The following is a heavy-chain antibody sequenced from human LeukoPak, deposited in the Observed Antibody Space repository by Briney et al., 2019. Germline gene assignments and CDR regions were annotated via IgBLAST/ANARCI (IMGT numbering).Heavy chain of an antibody. J-gene: IGHJ4*02. D-gene: IGHD2-15*01. Sequence: SETLSLTCTVSGGSISSYYWSWIRQPPGKGLEWIGYIYYSGSTNYNPSLKSRVIISVDTSKNRFSLKLSSVTAADTAVYYCAGGVVAALDFDYWGQGTLVTVSS. V-gene: IGHV4-59*01. CDR2: IYYSGST. CDR3: AGGVVAALDFDY. CDR1: GGSISSYY.